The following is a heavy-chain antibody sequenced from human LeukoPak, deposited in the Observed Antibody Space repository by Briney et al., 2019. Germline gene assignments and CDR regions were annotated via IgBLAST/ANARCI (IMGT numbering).Heavy chain of an antibody. Sequence: ASGKVSCKASGYTFTGYYMHWVRQAPGQGLEWIGWINPNSGGTNYAQKFQGWVTMTRDTSISTAYMELSRLRSDDTAVYYCARDRLLWFGETARLRDYGMDVWGQGTTVTVSS. J-gene: IGHJ6*02. D-gene: IGHD3-10*01. V-gene: IGHV1-2*04. CDR2: INPNSGGT. CDR1: GYTFTGYY. CDR3: ARDRLLWFGETARLRDYGMDV.